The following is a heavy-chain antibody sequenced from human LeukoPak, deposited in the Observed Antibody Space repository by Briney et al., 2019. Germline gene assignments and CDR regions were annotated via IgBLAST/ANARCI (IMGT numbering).Heavy chain of an antibody. D-gene: IGHD2-2*01. CDR3: ARRPINCIITNCYVDY. J-gene: IGHJ4*02. Sequence: ASVKVSCKASVYTFTNFYIHWVRQAPGQGLEWMGWMNPNSGDTSYAREFQNRVAMTRDTSLSTAYMELSRLRSDDTAVYFCARRPINCIITNCYVDYWGQGTLVTVSS. CDR2: MNPNSGDT. V-gene: IGHV1-2*02. CDR1: VYTFTNFY.